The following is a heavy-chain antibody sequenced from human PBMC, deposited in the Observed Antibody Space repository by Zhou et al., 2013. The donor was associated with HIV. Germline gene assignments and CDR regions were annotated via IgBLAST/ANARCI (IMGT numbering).Heavy chain of an antibody. V-gene: IGHV1-69*05. Sequence: QVQLVQSGAEVKKPGSSVKVSCKASGGTFSSYAISWVRQAPGQGLEWMGGIIPIFGTANYAQKFQGRVTITTDESTSTAYMELSSLRSEDTAVYYCARDGYSGYDPYYYYYYMDVWGKGTTVTVSS. CDR3: ARDGYSGYDPYYYYYYMDV. CDR1: GGTFSSYA. D-gene: IGHD5-12*01. J-gene: IGHJ6*03. CDR2: IIPIFGTA.